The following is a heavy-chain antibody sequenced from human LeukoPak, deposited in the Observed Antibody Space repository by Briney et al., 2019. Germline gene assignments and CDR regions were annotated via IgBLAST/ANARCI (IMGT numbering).Heavy chain of an antibody. CDR3: AKGRFYGGNSGNADAFDI. J-gene: IGHJ3*02. Sequence: GGSLRLSCAASGFTFSSYAMSWVRQAPGKGLEWVSAISGSGGNTYHADSVKGRFTISRDNSKNTLYLQMNSLRAEDTAVYYCAKGRFYGGNSGNADAFDIWGQGTMVTVSS. CDR1: GFTFSSYA. D-gene: IGHD4-23*01. V-gene: IGHV3-23*01. CDR2: ISGSGGNT.